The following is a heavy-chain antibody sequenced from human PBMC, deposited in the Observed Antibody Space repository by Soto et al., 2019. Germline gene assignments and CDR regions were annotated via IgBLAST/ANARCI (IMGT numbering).Heavy chain of an antibody. CDR1: GFTFSNAW. J-gene: IGHJ6*02. CDR3: ARDGPYSGGSYWGYYYYGMDV. V-gene: IGHV3-15*01. Sequence: GGSLRLSCAASGFTFSNAWMSWVRQAPGKGLEWVGRIKSKTDGGTTDYAAPVKGRFTISRDNSKNTLYLQMNSLGAEDTAVYYCARDGPYSGGSYWGYYYYGMDVWGQGTTVTVSS. CDR2: IKSKTDGGTT. D-gene: IGHD1-26*01.